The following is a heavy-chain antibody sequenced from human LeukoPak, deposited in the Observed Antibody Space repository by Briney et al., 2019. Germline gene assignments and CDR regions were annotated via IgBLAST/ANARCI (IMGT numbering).Heavy chain of an antibody. CDR1: GFPFSSYW. D-gene: IGHD6-13*01. CDR2: INSDVSRT. V-gene: IGHV3-74*01. J-gene: IGHJ3*02. Sequence: GGSLRLSCAAPGFPFSSYWMHWVRQAPGKGLVWVSRINSDVSRTSYADSVKGRFTISRDNAKNTLYLQMNSLRAEDTAVYYCASGYGSSWYSQSSAFDIWGQGTMVTVSS. CDR3: ASGYGSSWYSQSSAFDI.